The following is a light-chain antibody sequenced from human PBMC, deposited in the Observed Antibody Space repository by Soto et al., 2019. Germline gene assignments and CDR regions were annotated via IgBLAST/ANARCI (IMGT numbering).Light chain of an antibody. V-gene: IGKV3-20*01. CDR1: QYINTR. J-gene: IGKJ1*01. CDR2: QTS. Sequence: EIVLTQSPATLSSFPGDRVTLSCRASQYINTRLAWYQHRPGQAPRLLIYQTSIRAAGIPARFSGSGSGTDFTLTISRLEPEDFAVYYCQQYVSSPPWTFGQGTKVDIK. CDR3: QQYVSSPPWT.